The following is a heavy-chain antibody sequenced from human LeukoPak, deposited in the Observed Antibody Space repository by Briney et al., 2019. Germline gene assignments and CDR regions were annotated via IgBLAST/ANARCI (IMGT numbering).Heavy chain of an antibody. CDR1: VFTFSSYS. J-gene: IGHJ4*02. D-gene: IGHD3-10*01. V-gene: IGHV3-21*01. Sequence: PGGSLRLSCAASVFTFSSYSMNWVRQAPGKGLEWVSSISSSSSYIYYTDSVKGRFTISRDNAKNSLYLQMNCLRAGDTAVYHCARDTGSDDDYWGQGTLVTVSS. CDR3: ARDTGSDDDY. CDR2: ISSSSSYI.